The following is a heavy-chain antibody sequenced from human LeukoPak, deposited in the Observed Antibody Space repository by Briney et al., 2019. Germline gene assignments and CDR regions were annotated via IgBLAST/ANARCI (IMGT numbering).Heavy chain of an antibody. CDR1: GYTFTGYY. CDR3: ARDRLGNTYGYGDS. Sequence: GASGKVSCKASGYTFTGYYINWVRQAPGQGLEWMGWINPNSGGTNYPQKFQGRATMTSDTSISTAYMELSRLRSDDTAVYYCARDRLGNTYGYGDSWGQGTLVTVSS. CDR2: INPNSGGT. D-gene: IGHD5-18*01. J-gene: IGHJ4*02. V-gene: IGHV1-2*02.